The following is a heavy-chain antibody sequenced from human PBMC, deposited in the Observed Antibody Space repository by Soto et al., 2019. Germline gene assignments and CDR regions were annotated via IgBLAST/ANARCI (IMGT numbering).Heavy chain of an antibody. J-gene: IGHJ6*02. CDR3: ARIVVAAAGTTSANYYYYGMDV. D-gene: IGHD6-13*01. Sequence: SGPTLVNPTQTLTLTCTFSGFPLSTSGMCVSWIRQPPGKALEWLALIDWDDDKYYSTSLKTRLTISKDTSKNQVVLTMTNMDPVDTATYYCARIVVAAAGTTSANYYYYGMDVWGQGTTVTVSS. CDR1: GFPLSTSGMC. CDR2: IDWDDDK. V-gene: IGHV2-70*01.